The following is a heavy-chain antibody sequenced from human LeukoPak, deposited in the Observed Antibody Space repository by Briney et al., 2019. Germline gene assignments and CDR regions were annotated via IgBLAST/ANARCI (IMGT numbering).Heavy chain of an antibody. Sequence: SETLSLTCTVSGGSISSSSYYWGWIRQPPGKGLEWIGRIYTSGSTNYNPSLKSRVTMSVDTSKNQFSLKLSSVTAADTAVYYCAREEYDFWSGSLEWGQGTLVTVSS. V-gene: IGHV4-39*07. CDR3: AREEYDFWSGSLE. CDR2: IYTSGST. J-gene: IGHJ4*02. D-gene: IGHD3-3*01. CDR1: GGSISSSSYY.